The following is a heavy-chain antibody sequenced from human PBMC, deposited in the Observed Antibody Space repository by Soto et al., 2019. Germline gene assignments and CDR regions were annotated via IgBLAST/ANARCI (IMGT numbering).Heavy chain of an antibody. V-gene: IGHV3-23*04. CDR1: GFSFSYA. CDR2: ITGGGNT. CDR3: AKDAVYNDGLWLVSD. Sequence: EVQLVESGGGLVQPGGSLRLSCVVSGFSFSYAIIWVRQAPGKGQEWVSGITGGGNTEYAASVKGRFTISRDNSKNTVYLQMNSLRAEDTAMYYCAKDAVYNDGLWLVSDWGQGTLVTVS. D-gene: IGHD5-12*01. J-gene: IGHJ4*02.